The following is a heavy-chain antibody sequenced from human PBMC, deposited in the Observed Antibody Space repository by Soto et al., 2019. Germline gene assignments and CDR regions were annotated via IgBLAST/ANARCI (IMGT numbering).Heavy chain of an antibody. D-gene: IGHD6-13*01. CDR2: TYYSGST. J-gene: IGHJ4*02. Sequence: QVQLQESGPGLVKPSETLSLTCTVSGGSISSYYWSWIRQPPGKGLEWIGYTYYSGSTNYNPSLKSRVTISVDTSKNQFSLKLSSVTAADTAVYYCARGAAANYYFDYWGQGTLVTVSS. CDR3: ARGAAANYYFDY. CDR1: GGSISSYY. V-gene: IGHV4-59*01.